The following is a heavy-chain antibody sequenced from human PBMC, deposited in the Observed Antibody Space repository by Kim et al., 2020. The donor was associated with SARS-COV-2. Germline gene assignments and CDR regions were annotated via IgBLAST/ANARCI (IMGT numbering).Heavy chain of an antibody. V-gene: IGHV3-23*01. D-gene: IGHD3-10*01. CDR2: VSGSGDAT. J-gene: IGHJ4*02. CDR1: GFTFSTYA. CDR3: AKGRVATAPVQHFEW. Sequence: LSLTCAASGFTFSTYAMTWVRQAPGKGLQWVSVVSGSGDATFYADSVKGRFTISRDNSKNMVYLQMNSLGAEDTAMYFCAKGRVATAPVQHFEWWGQGTLVTVSS.